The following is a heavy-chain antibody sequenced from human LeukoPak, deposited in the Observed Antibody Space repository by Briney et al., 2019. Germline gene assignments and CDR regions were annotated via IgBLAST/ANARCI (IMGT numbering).Heavy chain of an antibody. CDR2: VTGGDSGI. D-gene: IGHD3-9*01. CDR3: AKWGDYDGLTGYYVSDY. J-gene: IGHJ4*02. CDR1: GFTFSNYA. V-gene: IGHV3-23*01. Sequence: PGASLRLSCAASGFTFSNYAMSWLRQAPGRGLEWVSAVTGGDSGIYYADSMKSRFTISRDNSKNTLYLQINSLRAEDTAVYYCAKWGDYDGLTGYYVSDYWGQGTLVTVSS.